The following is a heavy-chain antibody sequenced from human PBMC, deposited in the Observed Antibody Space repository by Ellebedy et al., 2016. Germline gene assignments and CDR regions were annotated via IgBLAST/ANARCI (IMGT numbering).Heavy chain of an antibody. V-gene: IGHV4-4*02. D-gene: IGHD2-15*01. CDR2: IYHSGTT. CDR3: GRAVVVEPFSKGPYYYYGLDV. Sequence: SETLSLXXAVSGISISSNYWWTWVRQSPGKGLEWIGEIYHSGTTRYNPSLEGGVSVSVDKSENQFSLEVTSVTAADTAVYYCGRAVVVEPFSKGPYYYYGLDVWGQGTTVIVSS. J-gene: IGHJ6*02. CDR1: GISISSNYW.